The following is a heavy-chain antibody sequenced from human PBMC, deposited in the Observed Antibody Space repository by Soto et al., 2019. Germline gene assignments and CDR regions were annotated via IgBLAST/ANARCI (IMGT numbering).Heavy chain of an antibody. J-gene: IGHJ5*02. D-gene: IGHD3-9*01. CDR1: GYSFTNYG. CDR3: ARYLDDILTGPNFDP. V-gene: IGHV1-3*01. CDR2: INAYNGNT. Sequence: ASVKVSCKASGYSFTNYGIHWVRQAPGQSLEWMGWINAYNGNTKYSQKFQGRVTFTRDTSASTVYMEMSSLRSEDAAVYFCARYLDDILTGPNFDPWGKGTLVTVSS.